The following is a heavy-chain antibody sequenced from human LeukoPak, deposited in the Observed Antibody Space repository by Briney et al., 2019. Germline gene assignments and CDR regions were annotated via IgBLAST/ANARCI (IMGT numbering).Heavy chain of an antibody. CDR1: GGTFSSYA. Sequence: ASVKVSCKASGGTFSSYAISWVRRAPGQGLEWMGGIIPIFGTANYAQKFQGRVTITTDESTSTAYMELSSLRSDDTAVYYCARGGPPDYYDSSGYYTLFLGSYYFDYWGQGTLVTVSS. V-gene: IGHV1-69*05. CDR2: IIPIFGTA. CDR3: ARGGPPDYYDSSGYYTLFLGSYYFDY. D-gene: IGHD3-22*01. J-gene: IGHJ4*02.